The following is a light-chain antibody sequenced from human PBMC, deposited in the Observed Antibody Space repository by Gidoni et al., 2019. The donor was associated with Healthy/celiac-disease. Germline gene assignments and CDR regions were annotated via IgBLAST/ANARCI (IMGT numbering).Light chain of an antibody. Sequence: DIVMTQSPESLAVSLGERATINCKSSQSVLYSSNNKNYLAWYQQKPGQPPKLLIYWASTRESGVPDRFSGSGSGTDFTLTISSLQAEDVAVYYCQQYYSTSIFTFXPXTKVDIK. CDR3: QQYYSTSIFT. V-gene: IGKV4-1*01. J-gene: IGKJ3*01. CDR1: QSVLYSSNNKNY. CDR2: WAS.